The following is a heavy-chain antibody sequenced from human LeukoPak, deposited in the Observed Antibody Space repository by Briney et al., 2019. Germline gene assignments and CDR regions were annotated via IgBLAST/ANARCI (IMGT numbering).Heavy chain of an antibody. CDR1: GYTFTSYD. V-gene: IGHV1-8*01. D-gene: IGHD2-2*01. CDR3: ATDPTDCSSTSCY. CDR2: MNPNSGNT. J-gene: IGHJ3*01. Sequence: ASVKVSCKASGYTFTSYDINWVRQATGQGPEWMGWMNPNSGNTGYSQKFQGRVTMTEDTSTDTAYMELSSLRSEDTAVYYCATDPTDCSSTSCYWGQGTMVTVSS.